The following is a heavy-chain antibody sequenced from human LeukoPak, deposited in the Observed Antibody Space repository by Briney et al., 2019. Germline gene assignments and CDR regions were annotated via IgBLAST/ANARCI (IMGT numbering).Heavy chain of an antibody. CDR3: ARGPRYIVVVPAAIQDYSYGMDV. CDR1: AGTCSSNA. V-gene: IGHV1-69*06. Sequence: SVKFSCNAPAGTCSSNAISWVRQAPGQGLEWMGGTIPIFGAANNAQKFQGRVTITADKSTRTAYMELRSLRSEDTAVYYCARGPRYIVVVPAAIQDYSYGMDVWGKGTTVTVSS. J-gene: IGHJ6*04. CDR2: TIPIFGAA. D-gene: IGHD2-2*02.